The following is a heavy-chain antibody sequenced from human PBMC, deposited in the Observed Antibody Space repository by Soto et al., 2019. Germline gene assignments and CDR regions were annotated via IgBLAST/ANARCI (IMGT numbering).Heavy chain of an antibody. J-gene: IGHJ4*02. D-gene: IGHD6-13*01. V-gene: IGHV1-46*01. Sequence: ASVKVSCKASGYTFTSYYMHWVRQAPEQGLEWMGIINPSGGSTSYAQKFQGRVTMTRDTSTSTVYMELSSLRSEDTAVYYCARDSSAIAAAGIFDYWGQGTLVTVSS. CDR1: GYTFTSYY. CDR3: ARDSSAIAAAGIFDY. CDR2: INPSGGST.